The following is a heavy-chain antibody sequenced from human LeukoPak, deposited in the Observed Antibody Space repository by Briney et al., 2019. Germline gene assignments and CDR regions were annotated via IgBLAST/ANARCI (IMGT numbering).Heavy chain of an antibody. J-gene: IGHJ3*02. CDR3: WYNKATAFDI. D-gene: IGHD1-1*01. V-gene: IGHV3-23*01. Sequence: PGGSLRLSCAASGFTLTSYAMSWVRQAPGKGLEWVSGISGSGGSTNYADSVKGRFTISRDNSKNTLYLQMKSLRAEDTAVYYCWYNKATAFDIWGQGTMVTVSS. CDR2: ISGSGGST. CDR1: GFTLTSYA.